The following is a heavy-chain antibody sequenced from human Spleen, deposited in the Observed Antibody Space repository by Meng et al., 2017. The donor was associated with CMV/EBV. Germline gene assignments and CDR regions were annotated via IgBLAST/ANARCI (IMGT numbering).Heavy chain of an antibody. J-gene: IGHJ5*02. D-gene: IGHD6-13*01. CDR3: ARDGGSTWYEVARPGNWLDP. V-gene: IGHV3-23*01. Sequence: GESLKISCAASGFTFSNYAMSWVRQAPGKRPEWGAAISSGGGSTYYADAVKGRFIISRDNAKNTRYLQMNSLGAEDTAVYYCARDGGSTWYEVARPGNWLDPWGQGTLVTVSS. CDR1: GFTFSNYA. CDR2: ISSGGGST.